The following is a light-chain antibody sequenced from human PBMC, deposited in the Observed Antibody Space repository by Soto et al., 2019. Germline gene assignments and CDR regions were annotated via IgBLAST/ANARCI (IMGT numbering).Light chain of an antibody. V-gene: IGKV3-15*01. CDR2: GAS. CDR1: QSVSRN. Sequence: EIVMTQSPATLSVSPGERATLSCRASQSVSRNLAWYQQKPGQAPRLLTYGASTRATGIPARFSGSGSGTEFTLTISSLQSEDFAVYYCQQYNNWHGTFGQGTKVEIK. CDR3: QQYNNWHGT. J-gene: IGKJ1*01.